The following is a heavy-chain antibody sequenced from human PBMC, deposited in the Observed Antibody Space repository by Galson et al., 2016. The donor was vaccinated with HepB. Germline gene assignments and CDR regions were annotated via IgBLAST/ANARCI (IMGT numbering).Heavy chain of an antibody. CDR3: ARPYDDVGFDCGF. CDR2: ISSDGKNE. V-gene: IGHV3-30*03. D-gene: IGHD3-9*01. CDR1: GFTFSAYA. J-gene: IGHJ4*02. Sequence: SLRLSCAGSGFTFSAYAMHWVRQGPGKGLEWVALISSDGKNEHYVDSVKGRFTISRDNSKNTLYLHMNSLRPDDTALYYCARPYDDVGFDCGFWGQGTLVTVSS.